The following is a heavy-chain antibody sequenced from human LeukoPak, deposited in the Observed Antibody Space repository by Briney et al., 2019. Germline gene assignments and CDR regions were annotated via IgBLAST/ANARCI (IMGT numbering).Heavy chain of an antibody. CDR3: AKGGVAGIFGFDY. J-gene: IGHJ4*02. Sequence: GGSLRLSCAASEFAFRRYAMSWVRQAPGKGLEWVSGISDSGISTYYADSVKGRFTISRDNSRNTLYLQMNSLRAEDTAVYYCAKGGVAGIFGFDYWGQGTLVTVSS. CDR2: ISDSGIST. V-gene: IGHV3-23*01. CDR1: EFAFRRYA. D-gene: IGHD6-19*01.